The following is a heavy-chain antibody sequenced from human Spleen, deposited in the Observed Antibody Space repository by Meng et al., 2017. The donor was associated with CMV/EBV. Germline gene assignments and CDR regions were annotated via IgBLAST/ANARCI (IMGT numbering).Heavy chain of an antibody. CDR3: ARGFPTSSSLVSFRWLDP. CDR1: FRSYA. Sequence: FRSYAIRWVRQAPGEGLEWMGGIIPDLGIAKYAQNFQGRIAIIADKSTSTTHMELSSLRSVDTAVYYCARGFPTSSSLVSFRWLDPWGPGTLVTVSS. CDR2: IIPDLGIA. D-gene: IGHD3-22*01. V-gene: IGHV1-69*10. J-gene: IGHJ5*02.